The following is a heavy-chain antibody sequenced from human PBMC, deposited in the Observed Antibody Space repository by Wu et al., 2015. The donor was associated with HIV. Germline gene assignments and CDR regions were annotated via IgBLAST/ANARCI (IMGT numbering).Heavy chain of an antibody. D-gene: IGHD2-2*01. CDR2: IIPIFGTA. CDR1: GGSFSSYA. Sequence: QVQLVQSGAEVKKPGSSVKVSCKVSGGSFSSYAISWVRQAPGQGLEWMGRIIPIFGTANYAQKFQGRVTITADESTSTAYMKLSSLRSEDTAIYYCARGNVTNFYYFMDVWGKGTTVTVSS. V-gene: IGHV1-69*13. J-gene: IGHJ6*03. CDR3: ARGNVTNFYYFMDV.